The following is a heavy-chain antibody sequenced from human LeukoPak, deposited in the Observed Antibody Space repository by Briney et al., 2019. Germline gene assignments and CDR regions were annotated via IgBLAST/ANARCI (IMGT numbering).Heavy chain of an antibody. CDR1: GGSFSGYY. J-gene: IGHJ4*02. CDR2: INHSGST. V-gene: IGHV4-34*01. Sequence: SETLSLTCAVYGGSFSGYYWSWIRQPPGKGLEWIGEINHSGSTNYNPSLKSRVTISVDTSKNQFSLKLSSVTAADTAVYYCARHDDYGDYWGQGTLVTVSS. CDR3: ARHDDYGDY. D-gene: IGHD3-3*01.